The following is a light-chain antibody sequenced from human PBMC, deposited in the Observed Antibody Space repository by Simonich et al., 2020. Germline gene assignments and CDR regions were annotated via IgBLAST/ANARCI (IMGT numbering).Light chain of an antibody. Sequence: EIVMTQSPATLSVSPGERAPLSCRASQSVSSNLAWYQQKPGQAPRLLIYGASTRATGIPARFSGSGSGTEFTRTISSLQSEDFAVYYCQQYNNWPPNTFGQGTKLEIK. CDR2: GAS. CDR1: QSVSSN. CDR3: QQYNNWPPNT. J-gene: IGKJ2*01. V-gene: IGKV3-15*01.